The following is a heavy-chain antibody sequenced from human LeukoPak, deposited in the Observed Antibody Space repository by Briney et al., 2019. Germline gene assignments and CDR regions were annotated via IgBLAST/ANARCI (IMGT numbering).Heavy chain of an antibody. J-gene: IGHJ4*02. CDR2: INHSGST. V-gene: IGHV4-34*01. CDR1: GGSFSGYY. CDR3: AREESGLLWFGELFRRDY. Sequence: SETLSLTCAVYGGSFSGYYRSWIRQPPGKGLEWIGEINHSGSTNYNPSLKSRVTISVDTSKNQFSLKLSSVTAADTAVYYCAREESGLLWFGELFRRDYWGQGTLVTVSS. D-gene: IGHD3-10*01.